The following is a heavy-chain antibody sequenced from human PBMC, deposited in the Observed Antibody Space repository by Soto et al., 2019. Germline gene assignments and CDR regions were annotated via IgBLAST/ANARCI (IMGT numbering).Heavy chain of an antibody. CDR2: MSPDGSYI. J-gene: IGHJ6*02. Sequence: QVQLVESGGGVVQPGRSLRLTCAVSGFTFSNSGMHWVRQAPGKGLEWVAVMSPDGSYIYYADSVKGRFTISRDNSESTLYLQMNRLRTEDTAVYYCARRDSYFYGMDVWGQGTTVTVSS. CDR1: GFTFSNSG. V-gene: IGHV3-30*03. D-gene: IGHD3-22*01. CDR3: ARRDSYFYGMDV.